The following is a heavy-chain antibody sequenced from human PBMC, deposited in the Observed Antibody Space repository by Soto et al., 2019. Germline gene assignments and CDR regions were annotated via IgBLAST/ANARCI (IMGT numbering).Heavy chain of an antibody. Sequence: QVQLVESGGGVVQPGRSLRLSCAASGFTFSGHGMPWVRQAPGKGLEWVAVVWHDGSKEYYADSVKGRFTISRDNTKSTLYLQINRLKAEDTAVYSCARGRGGDCGGNSCYYAYWCQGTLVTVS. CDR1: GFTFSGHG. CDR3: ARGRGGDCGGNSCYYAY. CDR2: VWHDGSKE. V-gene: IGHV3-33*01. J-gene: IGHJ4*02. D-gene: IGHD2-21*02.